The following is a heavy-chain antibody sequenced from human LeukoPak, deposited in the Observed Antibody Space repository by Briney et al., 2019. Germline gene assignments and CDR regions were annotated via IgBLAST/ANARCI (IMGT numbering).Heavy chain of an antibody. CDR2: VSWNSGSI. CDR1: GFTFDDYA. CDR3: AKDRIAAGN. Sequence: GRSLRLSCAASGFTFDDYAMHWVRQAPGKGLEWVSGVSWNSGSIGYADSVKGRFTISRDNAKNSLYLQMNSLRAEDTALYYCAKDRIAAGNWGQGTLVTVSS. D-gene: IGHD6-13*01. J-gene: IGHJ4*02. V-gene: IGHV3-9*01.